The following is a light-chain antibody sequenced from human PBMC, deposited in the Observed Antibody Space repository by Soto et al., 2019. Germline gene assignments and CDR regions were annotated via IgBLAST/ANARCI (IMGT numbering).Light chain of an antibody. CDR1: QSISSW. CDR2: KAS. J-gene: IGKJ1*01. CDR3: QQYSSYLWS. Sequence: DIQMTQSPSTLSASVGDRVTITSRASQSISSWLAWYQQKSGKAPKLLIYKASSLESGVPSRFSGSESGTVFTLTISSLQPDDFATYYCQQYSSYLWSFGQGTKVDIK. V-gene: IGKV1-5*03.